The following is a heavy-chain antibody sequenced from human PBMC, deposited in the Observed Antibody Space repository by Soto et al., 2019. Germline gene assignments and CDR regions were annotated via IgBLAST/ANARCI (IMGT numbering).Heavy chain of an antibody. D-gene: IGHD3-3*01. J-gene: IGHJ4*02. CDR2: ISAYNGNT. CDR3: ARWPKFGVVIPYFDY. CDR1: GYTFTSYG. Sequence: QVQLVQSGAEVKKPGASVKVSCKASGYTFTSYGISWVRQAPGQALEWMGWISAYNGNTNYAQKLQGRVTMTTDTSTTKAYMELRSLRSDDTAVYYCARWPKFGVVIPYFDYWGQGTLVTVSS. V-gene: IGHV1-18*01.